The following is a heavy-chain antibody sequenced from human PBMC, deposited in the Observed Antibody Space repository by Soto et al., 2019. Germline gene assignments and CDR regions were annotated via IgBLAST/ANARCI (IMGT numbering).Heavy chain of an antibody. CDR1: GGSLSSYY. Sequence: SETLSLTCTVSGGSLSSYYWSWIRQPPGKGLEWIGYIYYSGSTNYNPSLKSRVTISVDTSKNQFSLKLSSVTAADTAVYDGARVEVVGCWFDPWGQGNVVTESS. CDR3: ARVEVVGCWFDP. J-gene: IGHJ5*02. V-gene: IGHV4-59*01. CDR2: IYYSGST. D-gene: IGHD2-15*01.